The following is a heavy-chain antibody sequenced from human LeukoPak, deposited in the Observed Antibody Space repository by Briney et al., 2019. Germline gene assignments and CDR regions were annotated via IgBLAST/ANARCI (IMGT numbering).Heavy chain of an antibody. CDR1: GYTFTSYD. Sequence: ASVKVSCKASGYTFTSYDINWVRQATGQGLGWMGWMNPNSGNTGYAQKFQGRVTMTRNTSISTAYMELSSLRSEDTAVYYCARAPEDIVAENWFDPWGQGTLVTVSS. J-gene: IGHJ5*02. CDR2: MNPNSGNT. CDR3: ARAPEDIVAENWFDP. D-gene: IGHD2-15*01. V-gene: IGHV1-8*01.